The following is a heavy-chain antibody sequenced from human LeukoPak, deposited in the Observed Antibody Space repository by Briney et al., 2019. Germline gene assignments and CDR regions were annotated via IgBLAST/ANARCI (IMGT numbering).Heavy chain of an antibody. Sequence: SGGSLRLSCAASGFTVSSNYMSWVRQAPGKGLEWVSVIYSVVSTYYADSVKGRFTISRDNSKNTLYLQMNSLRAEDTAVYYCARAVHYYDSLGAAFDLWGQGTMVTVSS. CDR2: IYSVVST. CDR3: ARAVHYYDSLGAAFDL. J-gene: IGHJ3*01. V-gene: IGHV3-66*01. D-gene: IGHD3-22*01. CDR1: GFTVSSNY.